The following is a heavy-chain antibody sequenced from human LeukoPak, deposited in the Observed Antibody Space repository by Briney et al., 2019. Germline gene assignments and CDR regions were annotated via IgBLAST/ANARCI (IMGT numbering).Heavy chain of an antibody. CDR1: GFTFSSYG. D-gene: IGHD3-10*02. V-gene: IGHV3-30*02. CDR2: IRFDGTNQ. Sequence: PGGSLRLSCTASGFTFSSYGMHWVRQAPGKGLEWVTLIRFDGTNQYYADSVKDRFAISRDNSKNTVYLQMNSLIAEDTAVYYCAREDVRKLDCWGQGTLVTVSS. J-gene: IGHJ4*02. CDR3: AREDVRKLDC.